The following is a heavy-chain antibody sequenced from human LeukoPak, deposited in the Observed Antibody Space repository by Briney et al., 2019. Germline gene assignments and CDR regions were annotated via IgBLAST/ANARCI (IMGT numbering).Heavy chain of an antibody. D-gene: IGHD6-13*01. CDR2: ISSSSSYI. CDR3: ARGSSSWYAHY. CDR1: GFTFSSYS. Sequence: GGSLRLSCAASGFTFSSYSMNWVRQAPGKGLEWVSSISSSSSYIYYADSVKGRFTISRDNAKNSLYLQMNSLRAEDTAVYYCARGSSSWYAHYWGQGTLATVSS. J-gene: IGHJ4*02. V-gene: IGHV3-21*01.